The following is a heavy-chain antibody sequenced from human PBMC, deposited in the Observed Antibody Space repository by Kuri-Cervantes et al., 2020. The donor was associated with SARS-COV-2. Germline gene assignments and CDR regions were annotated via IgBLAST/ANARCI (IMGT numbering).Heavy chain of an antibody. J-gene: IGHJ4*02. V-gene: IGHV3-15*07. CDR3: TTGLLRYFDWLAPGDY. D-gene: IGHD3-9*01. CDR1: GFTFNNAW. Sequence: GGSLRLSCAASGFTFNNAWMNWVRQAPGKGLEGVGRIKSKTDGGTTDYAAPVKGRFTISRDDSKNTLYLQMNSLKTEDTAVYYCTTGLLRYFDWLAPGDYWGQGTLVTVSS. CDR2: IKSKTDGGTT.